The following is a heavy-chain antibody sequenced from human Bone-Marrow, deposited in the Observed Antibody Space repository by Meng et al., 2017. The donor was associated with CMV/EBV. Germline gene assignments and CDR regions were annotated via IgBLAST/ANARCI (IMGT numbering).Heavy chain of an antibody. Sequence: ASVKVSCKASGYTFTSYDINWVRQATGQGLEWMGWMNPNSGNTGYAQKFQGRVTMTRNTSISTAYMELSSLRSEDTAVYYCATDLTIIWNGGTLFDIWGQGTMVTVSS. J-gene: IGHJ3*02. CDR1: GYTFTSYD. V-gene: IGHV1-8*01. D-gene: IGHD1-1*01. CDR3: ATDLTIIWNGGTLFDI. CDR2: MNPNSGNT.